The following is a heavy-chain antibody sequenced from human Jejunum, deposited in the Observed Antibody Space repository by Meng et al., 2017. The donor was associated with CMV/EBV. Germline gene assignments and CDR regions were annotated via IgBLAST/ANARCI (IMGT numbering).Heavy chain of an antibody. CDR2: IKQDGSEK. CDR1: GFTFSIYW. J-gene: IGHJ4*02. Sequence: SGFTFSIYWMNWVRQAPGTGLEWVANIKQDGSEKNYVDSVKGRFTISRGNAKNSLYLQMNSLRAEDTAVYYCARAPVVTGRYFLDYWGQGTLVTVSS. V-gene: IGHV3-7*04. CDR3: ARAPVVTGRYFLDY. D-gene: IGHD7-27*01.